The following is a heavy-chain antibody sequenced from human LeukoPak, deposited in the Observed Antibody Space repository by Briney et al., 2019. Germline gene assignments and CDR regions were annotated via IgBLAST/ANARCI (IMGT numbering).Heavy chain of an antibody. V-gene: IGHV3-21*01. Sequence: GGSLRLSCAASGFTFSSYSMNWVRQAPGKGREWVSSISSSSSYIYYADSVKGRFTISRDNDKNSLYLQMNSLRAEDTAVYYCARVRQQLVRLLGRDTTYYYYYYMDVWGKGTTVTVSS. J-gene: IGHJ6*03. CDR3: ARVRQQLVRLLGRDTTYYYYYYMDV. CDR1: GFTFSSYS. D-gene: IGHD6-13*01. CDR2: ISSSSSYI.